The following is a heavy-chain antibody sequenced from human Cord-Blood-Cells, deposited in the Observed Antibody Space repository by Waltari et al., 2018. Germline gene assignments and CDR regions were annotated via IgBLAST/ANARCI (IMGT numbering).Heavy chain of an antibody. CDR3: ARAVVGATYFDY. Sequence: QVQLVESGGGVVQPGRSLSLFCAAAGFTFSSYAMHWVRQAPGKGLEWVAVISYDGSNKYYADSVKGRFTISRDNSKNTLYLLMNSLRAEDTAVYYCARAVVGATYFDYWGQGTLVTVSS. J-gene: IGHJ4*02. D-gene: IGHD1-26*01. V-gene: IGHV3-30*04. CDR2: ISYDGSNK. CDR1: GFTFSSYA.